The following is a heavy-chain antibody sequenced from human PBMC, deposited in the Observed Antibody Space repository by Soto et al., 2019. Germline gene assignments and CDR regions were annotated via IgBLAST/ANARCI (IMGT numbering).Heavy chain of an antibody. CDR1: GFTFTSSA. J-gene: IGHJ6*02. D-gene: IGHD6-13*01. CDR3: AADLGVVXRLGSWSGRYYYYGMDV. Sequence: SVKVSCKGSGFTFTSSAVQWVRQARGQRLEWIGWIVVGSGNTNYAQKFQERVTITRDMSTSTAYMELSSLRSEDTAVYYCAADLGVVXRLGSWSGRYYYYGMDVWGQGTTVTVSS. CDR2: IVVGSGNT. V-gene: IGHV1-58*01.